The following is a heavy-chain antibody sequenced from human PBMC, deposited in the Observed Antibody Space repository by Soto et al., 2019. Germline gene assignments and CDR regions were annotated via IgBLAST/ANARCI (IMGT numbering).Heavy chain of an antibody. Sequence: ASVKVSCKASGGTFSSYAISWVRQAPGQGLERMGGIIPIFGTANYAQKFQGRVTITADESTSTAYMELSSLRSEDTAVYYCARDHYCSGGSCYSGGTYYYGMDVWGQGTTVTVSS. D-gene: IGHD2-15*01. CDR2: IIPIFGTA. J-gene: IGHJ6*02. CDR1: GGTFSSYA. CDR3: ARDHYCSGGSCYSGGTYYYGMDV. V-gene: IGHV1-69*13.